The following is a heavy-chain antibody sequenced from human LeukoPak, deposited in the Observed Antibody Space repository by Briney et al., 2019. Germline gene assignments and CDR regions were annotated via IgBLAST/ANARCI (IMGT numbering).Heavy chain of an antibody. Sequence: SETLSLTCSVSGGSITSYYWNWIRQPPGKGLEWIGYIYYTGSTNSNPSLKSRLTISLDTSKKQFSLRLSSVTAADTAIYYCASSYFYDGNRYFDYWGQGALVTVSS. CDR1: GGSITSYY. J-gene: IGHJ4*02. V-gene: IGHV4-59*08. CDR2: IYYTGST. D-gene: IGHD3-22*01. CDR3: ASSYFYDGNRYFDY.